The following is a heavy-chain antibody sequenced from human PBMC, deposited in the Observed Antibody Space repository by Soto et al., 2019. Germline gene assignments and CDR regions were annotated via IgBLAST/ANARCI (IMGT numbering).Heavy chain of an antibody. V-gene: IGHV3-15*07. D-gene: IGHD6-19*01. CDR2: IKSKTDGGTT. CDR3: TADSIAVAVDTKDY. J-gene: IGHJ4*02. Sequence: EVQLVESGGGLVKPGGSLSLSCAASGFTFSNAWMNWVRQAPGKGLEWVGRIKSKTDGGTTDYAAPVKGRFTISRDDSKNTLYLQMNSLKTEDTAVYYCTADSIAVAVDTKDYWGQGTLVTVSS. CDR1: GFTFSNAW.